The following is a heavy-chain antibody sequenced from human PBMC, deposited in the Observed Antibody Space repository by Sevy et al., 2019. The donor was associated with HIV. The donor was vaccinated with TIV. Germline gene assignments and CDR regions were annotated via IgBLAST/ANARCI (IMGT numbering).Heavy chain of an antibody. J-gene: IGHJ3*01. CDR3: AIDCSSTSCPGSDAFDV. CDR2: IYSGGST. V-gene: IGHV3-66*02. Sequence: GGSLRLSCAASGFTFSKYSMSWVRQAPGKGLEWVSVIYSGGSTYYADSVKGRFTISRDNSKNTLYLQMNSLRAEDTAVYYCAIDCSSTSCPGSDAFDVWGQGTMVTVSS. CDR1: GFTFSKYS. D-gene: IGHD2-2*01.